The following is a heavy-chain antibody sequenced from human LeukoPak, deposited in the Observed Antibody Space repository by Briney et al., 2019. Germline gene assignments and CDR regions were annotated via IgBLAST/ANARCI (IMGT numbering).Heavy chain of an antibody. D-gene: IGHD4-17*01. J-gene: IGHJ4*02. CDR3: ARGPNYGDRVDYFDY. CDR1: GFVFRNHW. V-gene: IGHV3-7*01. Sequence: GGSLRLSCAASGFVFRNHWMSWVRQVPGRGLEWVAHIKQGGNEKHYVDSVEGRFTLSRDDSKNSLYLQMNSLRVDDSAVYYCARGPNYGDRVDYFDYWGQGTLVTVSS. CDR2: IKQGGNEK.